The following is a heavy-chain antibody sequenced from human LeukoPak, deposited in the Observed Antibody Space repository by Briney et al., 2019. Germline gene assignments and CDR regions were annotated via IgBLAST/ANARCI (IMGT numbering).Heavy chain of an antibody. J-gene: IGHJ5*02. CDR3: ARRPGITGTTSSGYNWFDP. V-gene: IGHV3-48*01. CDR2: IGSSGTTI. D-gene: IGHD1-7*01. Sequence: TGGSLRLSCAASGFTFSSYSMNWVRQAPGKGLEWVSYIGSSGTTIYYAGSVKGRFTISRDNSKNTLYLQMNSLRAEDTAVYYCARRPGITGTTSSGYNWFDPWGQGTLVTVSS. CDR1: GFTFSSYS.